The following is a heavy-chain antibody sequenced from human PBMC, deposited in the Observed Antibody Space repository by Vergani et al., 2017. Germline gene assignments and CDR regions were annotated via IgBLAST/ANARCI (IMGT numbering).Heavy chain of an antibody. CDR1: GFTFDDYA. CDR2: ISWNSGSI. V-gene: IGHV3-9*01. CDR3: AKLFDYYDSSGLPGRHVDY. Sequence: EVQLVESGGGLVQPGRSLRLSCAASGFTFDDYAMHWVRQAPGKGLEWVSGISWNSGSIGYADSVKGRFTISRDNAKNSLYLQMNSLRAEDTALYYCAKLFDYYDSSGLPGRHVDYWGQGTLVTVSS. J-gene: IGHJ4*02. D-gene: IGHD3-22*01.